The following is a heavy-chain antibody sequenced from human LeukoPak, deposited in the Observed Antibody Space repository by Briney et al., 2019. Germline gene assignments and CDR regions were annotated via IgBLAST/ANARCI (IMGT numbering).Heavy chain of an antibody. J-gene: IGHJ4*02. CDR2: ISSSGSTI. V-gene: IGHV3-48*03. CDR3: ARTLHYYDSSGYPCRYFDY. CDR1: GFTFSSYE. Sequence: GGSLRLSCAASGFTFSSYEMNWVRQAPGKGLEWVSYISSSGSTIYYADSVKGRFTISRDNAKNSLYLQMNSLRAEDTAVYYCARTLHYYDSSGYPCRYFDYWGQGTLVTVSS. D-gene: IGHD3-22*01.